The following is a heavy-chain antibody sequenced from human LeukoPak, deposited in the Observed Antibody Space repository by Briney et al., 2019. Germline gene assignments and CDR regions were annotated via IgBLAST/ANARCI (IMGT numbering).Heavy chain of an antibody. CDR2: ISTSGSPI. V-gene: IGHV3-48*03. CDR3: ARVGAGYSSGWPYYFDY. D-gene: IGHD6-19*01. CDR1: GFTFSSYE. J-gene: IGHJ4*02. Sequence: PGGSLRLSCAASGFTFSSYEINWVRQAPGKGLEWVSYISTSGSPIYYADSVKGRFTISRDNAKNSLYLQMNSLRAEDTAVYYCARVGAGYSSGWPYYFDYWGQGTLVNVSS.